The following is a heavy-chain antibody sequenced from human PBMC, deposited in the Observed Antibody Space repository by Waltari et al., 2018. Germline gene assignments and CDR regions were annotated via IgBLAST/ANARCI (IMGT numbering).Heavy chain of an antibody. D-gene: IGHD3-10*01. CDR3: ARESMVRGNWFDP. J-gene: IGHJ5*02. V-gene: IGHV3-53*01. CDR1: GFTVSSNY. Sequence: EVQLVESGGGLIQPGGSLRLSCAASGFTVSSNYMSWVRQAPGKGLEWVSVIYSGGSTYSADSVKGRFTISRDNSKNTLYLQMNSLRAEDTAVYYCARESMVRGNWFDPWGQGTLVTVSS. CDR2: IYSGGST.